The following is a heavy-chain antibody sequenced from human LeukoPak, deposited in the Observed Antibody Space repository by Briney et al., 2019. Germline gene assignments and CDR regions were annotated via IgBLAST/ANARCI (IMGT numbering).Heavy chain of an antibody. J-gene: IGHJ4*02. CDR2: IYSGGST. CDR1: GFTVSSNY. Sequence: GGSLRLSCAASGFTVSSNYMSWVRQAPGKGLEWVSVIYSGGSTYYADSVKDRITISRDNSKNTLYLQMNSLRAEDTAVYYCARVRGDYVFDYWGQGTLVTVSS. CDR3: ARVRGDYVFDY. V-gene: IGHV3-53*01. D-gene: IGHD4-17*01.